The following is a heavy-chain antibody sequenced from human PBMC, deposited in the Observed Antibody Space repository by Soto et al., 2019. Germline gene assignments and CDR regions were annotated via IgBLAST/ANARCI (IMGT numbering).Heavy chain of an antibody. D-gene: IGHD6-13*01. CDR3: ARHPADGYSSSWWNYYFDY. V-gene: IGHV5-10-1*01. Sequence: PGESLKISCKGSGYSFTSYWISWVRQMPGKGLEWMGRIDPSDSYTNYSPSFQGHVTISADKSISTAYLQWSSLKASDTAMYYCARHPADGYSSSWWNYYFDYWGQGTLVTVSS. CDR1: GYSFTSYW. CDR2: IDPSDSYT. J-gene: IGHJ4*02.